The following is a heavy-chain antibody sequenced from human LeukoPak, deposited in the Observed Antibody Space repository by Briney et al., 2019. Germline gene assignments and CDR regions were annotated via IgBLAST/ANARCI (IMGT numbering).Heavy chain of an antibody. CDR1: GGSISSSSYF. CDR3: ALSLWLGELSGLGY. V-gene: IGHV4-39*01. D-gene: IGHD3-10*01. J-gene: IGHJ4*02. Sequence: PSETLSLTCTVSGGSISSSSYFWGWIRQPPGKGLEWIGSIYYSGSTYYNPSLKSRVTISVDTSKNQFSLKLSSVTAADTAVYYCALSLWLGELSGLGYWGQGTLVTVSS. CDR2: IYYSGST.